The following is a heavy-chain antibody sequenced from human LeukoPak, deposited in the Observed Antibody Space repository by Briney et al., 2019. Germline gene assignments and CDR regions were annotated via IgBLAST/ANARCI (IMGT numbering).Heavy chain of an antibody. CDR3: AVGVEGLPFDY. J-gene: IGHJ4*02. D-gene: IGHD2-15*01. Sequence: ASVTVSCTASGYTFTIYGISWVRQAPGQGLEWMGWISAYNGNTNYSQKLQGRVTMTTDTSTSTAYMELRSLRSDDTAVYYCAVGVEGLPFDYWGQGTLVTVSS. CDR2: ISAYNGNT. V-gene: IGHV1-18*01. CDR1: GYTFTIYG.